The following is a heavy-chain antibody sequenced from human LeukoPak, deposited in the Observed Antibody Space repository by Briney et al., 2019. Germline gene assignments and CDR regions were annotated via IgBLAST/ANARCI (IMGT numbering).Heavy chain of an antibody. V-gene: IGHV3-7*01. CDR1: GSTFSTYW. D-gene: IGHD2-8*01. Sequence: GGSLRLSCAASGSTFSTYWMSWVRQAPGKGLEWVANIKQDGSETFYVDSVKGRFTISRDNARNSVYLQMNSLRAEDTAVYYCARLMFLWPPIYFDYWGQGTLVTVSS. CDR3: ARLMFLWPPIYFDY. CDR2: IKQDGSET. J-gene: IGHJ4*02.